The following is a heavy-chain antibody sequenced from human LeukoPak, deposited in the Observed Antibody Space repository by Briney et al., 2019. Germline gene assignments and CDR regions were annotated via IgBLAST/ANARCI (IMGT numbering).Heavy chain of an antibody. CDR1: GFTLSSYA. CDR2: ISDTGST. CDR3: AKAPVTTCRGAFCYPFDY. J-gene: IGHJ4*02. V-gene: IGHV3-23*01. D-gene: IGHD2-15*01. Sequence: PGGSLRLSCAASGFTLSSYAMSWVRQAPGKGLEWVSAISDTGSTYHADSVKGRFTIPRDSSKNTLFLQMNRLRPEDAAVYYCAKAPVTTCRGAFCYPFDYWGLGTLVTVSS.